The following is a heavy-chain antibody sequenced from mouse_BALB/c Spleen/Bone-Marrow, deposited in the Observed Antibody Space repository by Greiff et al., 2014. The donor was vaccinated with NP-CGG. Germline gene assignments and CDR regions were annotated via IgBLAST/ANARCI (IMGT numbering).Heavy chain of an antibody. Sequence: VQLKDSGAELVKPGASVKLFCTASGFNIKDTYMHWVKQRPEQGLEWIGRIDPANGNTKYDPKFQGKATITADTSSNTAYLQLSSLTSEDTAVYYCAPYYYGSSSFAYWGQGTLVTVSA. V-gene: IGHV14-3*02. CDR1: GFNIKDTY. J-gene: IGHJ3*01. CDR2: IDPANGNT. D-gene: IGHD1-1*01. CDR3: APYYYGSSSFAY.